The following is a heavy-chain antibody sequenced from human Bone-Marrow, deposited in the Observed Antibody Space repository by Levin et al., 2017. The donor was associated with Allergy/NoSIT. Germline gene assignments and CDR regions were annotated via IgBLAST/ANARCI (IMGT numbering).Heavy chain of an antibody. Sequence: SGGSLRLSCAASGFTFNNYVINWVRQAPGKGLEWVSYISSSGSTKHYADSVKGRFTISRDNAKNSVYLQMNSLRAEDTAVYYCARIEGSKGSSFDYWGQGTLVTVSS. CDR1: GFTFNNYV. CDR2: ISSSGSTK. V-gene: IGHV3-48*01. D-gene: IGHD6-13*01. CDR3: ARIEGSKGSSFDY. J-gene: IGHJ4*02.